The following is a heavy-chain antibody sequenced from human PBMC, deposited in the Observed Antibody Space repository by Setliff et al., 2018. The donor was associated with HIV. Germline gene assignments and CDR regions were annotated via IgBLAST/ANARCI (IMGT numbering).Heavy chain of an antibody. D-gene: IGHD1-26*01. V-gene: IGHV4-39*01. CDR1: GDSISSSSYY. CDR2: IYYSGAT. CDR3: ARHLRWELPYYFDY. J-gene: IGHJ4*02. Sequence: SETLSLTCTVSGDSISSSSYYWGWIRQPPGKGLEWIGSIYYSGATYYNPSLKSRVTLSVDTSNNQFSLKLSSVTAADTAVYYCARHLRWELPYYFDYWGQGTLVTVSS.